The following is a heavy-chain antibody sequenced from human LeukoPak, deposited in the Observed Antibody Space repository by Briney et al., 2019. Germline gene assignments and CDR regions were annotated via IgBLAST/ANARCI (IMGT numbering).Heavy chain of an antibody. CDR2: IYSGGST. Sequence: GGSLRLSCAASGFTVSSNYMSWVRQAPGKGLEWVSVIYSGGSTYYADSVKGRFTISRDNSKNTLYLQMNSLRAEDTAVYYCARHPDPVRQNPYYFDYWGQGTLVTVSS. CDR1: GFTVSSNY. CDR3: ARHPDPVRQNPYYFDY. D-gene: IGHD3-10*01. J-gene: IGHJ4*02. V-gene: IGHV3-53*01.